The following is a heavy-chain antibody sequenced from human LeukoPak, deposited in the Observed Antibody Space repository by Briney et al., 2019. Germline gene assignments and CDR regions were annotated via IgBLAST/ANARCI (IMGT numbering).Heavy chain of an antibody. D-gene: IGHD4-11*01. CDR2: IYYSGST. CDR3: ASHPTLKYSNYVGWFDP. CDR1: GGSISSSSYY. V-gene: IGHV4-39*07. J-gene: IGHJ5*02. Sequence: SETPSLTCTVSGGSISSSSYYWGWIRQPPGKGLEWIGSIYYSGSTYYNPSLKSRVTISVDTSKNQFSLKLSSVTAADTAVYYCASHPTLKYSNYVGWFDPWGQGTLVTVSS.